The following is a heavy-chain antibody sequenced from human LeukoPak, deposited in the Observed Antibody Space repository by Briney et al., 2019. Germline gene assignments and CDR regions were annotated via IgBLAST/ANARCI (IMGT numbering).Heavy chain of an antibody. CDR2: INPNSGGT. CDR3: ARERVTGRRGQGGVGDAFDI. V-gene: IGHV1-2*06. J-gene: IGHJ3*02. CDR1: GYTFTGYY. D-gene: IGHD1-26*01. Sequence: ASVKVSCTASGYTFTGYYMHWVRQAPGQGLEWMGRINPNSGGTNYAQKFQGRVTMTRDTSISTAYMELSRLRSDDTAVYYCARERVTGRRGQGGVGDAFDIWGQGTMVTVSS.